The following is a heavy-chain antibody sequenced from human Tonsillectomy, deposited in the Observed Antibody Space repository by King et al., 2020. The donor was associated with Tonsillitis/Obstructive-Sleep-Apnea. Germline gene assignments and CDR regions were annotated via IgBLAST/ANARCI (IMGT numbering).Heavy chain of an antibody. CDR3: ARGTYVGRYRHDALNI. J-gene: IGHJ3*02. V-gene: IGHV1-2*02. CDR2: INSNSGGT. D-gene: IGHD1-26*01. CDR1: GYTFTDYY. Sequence: VQLVESGAEVKKPGASVKVSCKASGYTFTDYYMHWVRQAPGQGLEWMGWINSNSGGTNYAQKFQGRVTMTRDRSISTAYMELSRLRSDDTAVYYCARGTYVGRYRHDALNIWGQGTMVTVSS.